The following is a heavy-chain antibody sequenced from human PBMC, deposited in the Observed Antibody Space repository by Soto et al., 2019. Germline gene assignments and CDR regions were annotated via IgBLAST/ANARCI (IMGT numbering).Heavy chain of an antibody. CDR1: GFTFSDHY. Sequence: GGSLRLSCAASGFTFSDHYMDWVRQAPGKGLEWVGRTRNKANSYTTEYAASVKGRFTISRDDSKNSLYLQMNSLKTEYTAVYYCARDRSGWYAFDIWGQGTMVTVSS. CDR3: ARDRSGWYAFDI. J-gene: IGHJ3*02. V-gene: IGHV3-72*01. D-gene: IGHD6-19*01. CDR2: TRNKANSYTT.